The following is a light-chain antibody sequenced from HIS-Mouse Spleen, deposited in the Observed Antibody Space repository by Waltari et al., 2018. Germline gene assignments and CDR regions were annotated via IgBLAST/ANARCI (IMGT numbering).Light chain of an antibody. CDR2: KAS. CDR1: QSISSW. CDR3: QQYNSYIFT. J-gene: IGKJ3*01. Sequence: DIQMTQSPSTLSASVGDSVPITCLASQSISSWLAWYQQKPGKAPKLLTYKASSLESGVPSRFSGSGSGTEFTLTISSLQPDDFATYYCQQYNSYIFTFGPGTKVDIK. V-gene: IGKV1-5*03.